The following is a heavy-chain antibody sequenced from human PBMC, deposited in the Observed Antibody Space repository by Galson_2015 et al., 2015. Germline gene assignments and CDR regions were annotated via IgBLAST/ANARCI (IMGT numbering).Heavy chain of an antibody. Sequence: QSGAEVKKPGESLTISCKGSGSTFTNYWVAWVRQMPGKGLEWLGINYPGDPDTRYSPSFQGQVTISADKSISTAYLQWISLRASDSAMYYCARQGGRFSGQVDYWGQGTLVTVSS. D-gene: IGHD6-25*01. J-gene: IGHJ4*02. CDR3: ARQGGRFSGQVDY. CDR1: GSTFTNYW. V-gene: IGHV5-51*01. CDR2: NYPGDPDT.